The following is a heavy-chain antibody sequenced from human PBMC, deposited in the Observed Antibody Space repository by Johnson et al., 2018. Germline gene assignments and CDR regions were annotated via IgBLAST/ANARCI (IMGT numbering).Heavy chain of an antibody. J-gene: IGHJ6*02. CDR2: INSDGSNT. CDR1: GLTFSSYW. CDR3: AREDIVPAAHIYYYSGMDV. D-gene: IGHD5-12*01. V-gene: IGHV3-74*03. Sequence: VQLQESGGGLIQPGGSLRLSCAASGLTFSSYWMHWVRQAPGKGLVWVSRINSDGSNTTYADSVRGRFTISRDNAKNTLYLQMNSLRAEDTAVYYCAREDIVPAAHIYYYSGMDVWGQGTSVTVSS.